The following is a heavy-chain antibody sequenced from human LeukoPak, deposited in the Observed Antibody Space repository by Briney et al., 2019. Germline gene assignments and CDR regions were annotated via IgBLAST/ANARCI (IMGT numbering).Heavy chain of an antibody. CDR3: ARVGLRDGYEFDY. Sequence: GGSLRLSCAASGFIFNSYGMHWVRQAPGKGLEWVAFIRYDGSNKYYADSVKGRFTISRDNSKNTLYLQMNSLRAEDTAVYYCARVGLRDGYEFDYWGQGTLVTVSS. V-gene: IGHV3-30*02. CDR1: GFIFNSYG. D-gene: IGHD5-24*01. J-gene: IGHJ4*02. CDR2: IRYDGSNK.